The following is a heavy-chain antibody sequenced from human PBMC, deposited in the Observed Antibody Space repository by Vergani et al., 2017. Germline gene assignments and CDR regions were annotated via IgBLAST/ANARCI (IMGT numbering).Heavy chain of an antibody. J-gene: IGHJ4*02. Sequence: QVQLQESGPGLVKPSENLSLTCTVSGDSVIRTDYHWGWIRQPPGKGLEWIGSMDYSGSTSYNPSLESRISIPFETPKNQFSLRLTSVTAADPAVYYCASKRGACRAAYCHSYDFWGPGTLVGVSS. CDR3: ASKRGACRAAYCHSYDF. CDR1: GDSVIRTDYH. D-gene: IGHD2-15*01. V-gene: IGHV4-39*01. CDR2: MDYSGST.